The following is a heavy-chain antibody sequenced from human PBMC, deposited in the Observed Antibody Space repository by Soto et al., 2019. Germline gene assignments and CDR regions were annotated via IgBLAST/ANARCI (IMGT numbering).Heavy chain of an antibody. CDR2: IWYDGSNK. V-gene: IGHV3-33*01. CDR1: GFTFSSYG. CDR3: ARVPGYSSGWYWYFDL. Sequence: QVQLVESGGGVVQPGRSLRLSCAASGFTFSSYGMHCVRQAPGKGLEWVAVIWYDGSNKYYADSVKGRFTISRDNSKNTVHLQMNSLRAEDTAVYYCARVPGYSSGWYWYFDLWGRGTLVTVSS. J-gene: IGHJ2*01. D-gene: IGHD6-19*01.